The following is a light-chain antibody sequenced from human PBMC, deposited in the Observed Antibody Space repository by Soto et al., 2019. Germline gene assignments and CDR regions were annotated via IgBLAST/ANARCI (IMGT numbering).Light chain of an antibody. V-gene: IGKV3-15*01. CDR1: QSVTSN. CDR2: GAS. J-gene: IGKJ4*01. Sequence: EIVMTQSPATLSVSPGERATLSCRASQSVTSNLAWYQQKPGQAPRLLIYGASTRATGIPARFSGSGSGTEFTLTISSLQSEDFAVYYCQQHHNWPITFGGGTTVEIK. CDR3: QQHHNWPIT.